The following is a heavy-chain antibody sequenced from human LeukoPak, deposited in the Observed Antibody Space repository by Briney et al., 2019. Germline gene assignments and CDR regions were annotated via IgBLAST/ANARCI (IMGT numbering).Heavy chain of an antibody. V-gene: IGHV1-8*02. Sequence: ASVKVSCKASGYTFTGYYMHWVRQAPGQGLEWMGWMNPNSGNTGYAQKFQGRVTMTRNTSISTAYMELSSLRSEDTAVYYCARGHVSRRYYDSSDYLDWFDPWGQGTLVTVSS. D-gene: IGHD3-22*01. CDR2: MNPNSGNT. J-gene: IGHJ5*02. CDR1: GYTFTGYY. CDR3: ARGHVSRRYYDSSDYLDWFDP.